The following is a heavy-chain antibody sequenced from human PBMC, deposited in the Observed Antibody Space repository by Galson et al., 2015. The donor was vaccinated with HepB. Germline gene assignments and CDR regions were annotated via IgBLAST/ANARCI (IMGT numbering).Heavy chain of an antibody. CDR1: GFTFSSCA. J-gene: IGHJ4*02. CDR2: IGGYGFDT. V-gene: IGHV3-23*01. D-gene: IGHD3-3*02. Sequence: SLRLSCAASGFTFSSCAMTWVRQAPGKGLEWISSIGGYGFDTYYADSVKGRFTISRDNSKDTAYLQMNSLRVDGTAVYFCAKGQPRTSIFGVVIMAWDYWGQGTLVTVSS. CDR3: AKGQPRTSIFGVVIMAWDY.